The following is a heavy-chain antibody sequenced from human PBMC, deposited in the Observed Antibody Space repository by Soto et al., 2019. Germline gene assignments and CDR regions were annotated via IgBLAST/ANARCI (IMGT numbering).Heavy chain of an antibody. Sequence: QVQLQQWGAGLLKPSETLSLTCAVYGGSFSGYQWSWIRQTPGKGLEWIGGINDSGDINYNPSLKSRVTIFVDSPKNQISLRLSSVTAADTAVYYCARGLILWFGELSRPGGYYYYMDVWGKGTTVTVSS. CDR2: INDSGDI. D-gene: IGHD3-10*01. CDR1: GGSFSGYQ. V-gene: IGHV4-34*01. CDR3: ARGLILWFGELSRPGGYYYYMDV. J-gene: IGHJ6*03.